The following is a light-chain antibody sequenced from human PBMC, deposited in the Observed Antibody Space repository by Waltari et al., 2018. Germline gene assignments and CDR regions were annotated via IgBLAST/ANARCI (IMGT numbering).Light chain of an antibody. CDR3: QSYDISLSGYV. CDR2: GNS. V-gene: IGLV1-40*01. J-gene: IGLJ1*01. Sequence: QSVLTQPPSVSGAPGQRVTLSCTWSSSNIGAGYDVHWYQHLPGTAPKLLIHGNSNRPSGVPDRFSGSKSGTSASLAITGLQADDEADYYCQSYDISLSGYVFGTGTKVTVL. CDR1: SSNIGAGYD.